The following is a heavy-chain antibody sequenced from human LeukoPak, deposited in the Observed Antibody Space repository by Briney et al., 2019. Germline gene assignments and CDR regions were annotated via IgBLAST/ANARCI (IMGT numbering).Heavy chain of an antibody. CDR1: GFTFSSYG. CDR2: ISYDGSNK. J-gene: IGHJ5*02. CDR3: AKDFLPDITMVRGVSPWFDP. Sequence: PGGSLRLSCAASGFTFSSYGMHWVRQAPGKGLEWVAVISYDGSNKYYADSVKGRFTISRDNSKNTLYLQMNSLRAEDTAVYYCAKDFLPDITMVRGVSPWFDPWGQGTLVTVSS. V-gene: IGHV3-30*18. D-gene: IGHD3-10*01.